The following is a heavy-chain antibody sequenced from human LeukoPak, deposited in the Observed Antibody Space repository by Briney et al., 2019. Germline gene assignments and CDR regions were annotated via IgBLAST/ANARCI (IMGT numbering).Heavy chain of an antibody. V-gene: IGHV4-59*08. D-gene: IGHD5-18*01. CDR3: ARSVNTGLIIADY. J-gene: IGHJ4*02. CDR1: GSSPSAYY. Sequence: PSETMSLTCTVAGSSPSAYYRSWDRQPPRNGLEWVGYIYYSGSTSYNPSLKSRVTRSVDTSKNQFSLKLSSVTAADTAVYYCARSVNTGLIIADYWGQGALVTVSS. CDR2: IYYSGST.